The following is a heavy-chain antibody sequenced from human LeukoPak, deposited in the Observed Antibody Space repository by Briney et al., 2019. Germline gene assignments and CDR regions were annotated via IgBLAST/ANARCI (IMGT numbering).Heavy chain of an antibody. V-gene: IGHV3-11*01. J-gene: IGHJ3*02. Sequence: GGSLRLSCAASGFTFSDYYMSWIRQAPGRGLEWVSYISSSGSTIYYADSVKGRFTISRDSSKNTLCLQMNSPRAEDTAVYYCAKGELWDSSGYDAFDIWGQGTMVTVSS. CDR1: GFTFSDYY. CDR2: ISSSGSTI. D-gene: IGHD3-22*01. CDR3: AKGELWDSSGYDAFDI.